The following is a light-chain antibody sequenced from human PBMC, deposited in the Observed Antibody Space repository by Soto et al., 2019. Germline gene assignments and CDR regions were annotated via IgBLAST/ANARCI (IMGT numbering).Light chain of an antibody. J-gene: IGKJ1*01. V-gene: IGKV1-39*01. CDR3: QQSYSATQT. CDR1: QSISSY. CDR2: AAS. Sequence: DIQMTQSPSSLSASVGDRVTITCRASQSISSYLNWYQKKPGKDPKLLIYAASSLQSGVPSRFSGSGSGTDFTLTISSLQTEDFATYYCQQSYSATQTFGQGTKVDIK.